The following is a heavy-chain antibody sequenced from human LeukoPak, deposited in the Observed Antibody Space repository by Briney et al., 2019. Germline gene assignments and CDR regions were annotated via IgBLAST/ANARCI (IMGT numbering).Heavy chain of an antibody. J-gene: IGHJ3*02. Sequence: GGSLRLSCAASRFTVSNYYMSWVRQAPGKGLEWVSAIYSGGSTFFADSVKGRFNISRDNSKNTLYLQMNSLRTKDTAVYYCASGLRGYGIWGQGTRVTVSS. CDR3: ASGLRGYGI. V-gene: IGHV3-53*01. D-gene: IGHD2-15*01. CDR1: RFTVSNYY. CDR2: IYSGGST.